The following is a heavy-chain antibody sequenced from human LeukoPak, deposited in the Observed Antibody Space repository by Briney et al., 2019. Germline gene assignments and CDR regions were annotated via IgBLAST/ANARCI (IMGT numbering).Heavy chain of an antibody. CDR2: INHSGIT. Sequence: PSETLSLTCAVYGGSFSDYYWSWIRQPPGKGLEYIGEINHSGITNYNPSLMSRVTISVDTSKNQFSLKLSSVTAADTAVYYCGSGKIFQYFDWHNNWFDPWGQGTLVTVSS. V-gene: IGHV4-34*01. CDR3: GSGKIFQYFDWHNNWFDP. D-gene: IGHD3-9*01. CDR1: GGSFSDYY. J-gene: IGHJ5*02.